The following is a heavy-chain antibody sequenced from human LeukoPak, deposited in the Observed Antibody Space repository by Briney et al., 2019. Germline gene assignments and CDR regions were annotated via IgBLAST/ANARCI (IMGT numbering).Heavy chain of an antibody. CDR3: ARHFAYSSSSYFDY. Sequence: SETLSLTCIVSGGSISSHYWTWIRQPPGKGLEWIGYVYYTGSTNYNPSLKSRVTMFEDKSKNQFSLRLYSVTVADTAVYYCARHFAYSSSSYFDYWGQGSLVTVSS. D-gene: IGHD6-6*01. J-gene: IGHJ4*02. V-gene: IGHV4-59*08. CDR1: GGSISSHY. CDR2: VYYTGST.